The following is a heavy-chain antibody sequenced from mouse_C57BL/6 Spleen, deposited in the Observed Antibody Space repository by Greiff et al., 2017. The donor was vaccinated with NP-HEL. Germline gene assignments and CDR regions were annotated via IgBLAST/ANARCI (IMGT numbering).Heavy chain of an antibody. CDR2: IYPGDGDT. J-gene: IGHJ4*01. V-gene: IGHV1-82*01. Sequence: QVQLKESGPELVKPGASVKISCKASGYAFSSSWMNWVKQRPGKGLEWIGRIYPGDGDTNYNGKFKGKATLTADKSSSTAYMQLSSLKSEDSAVYFGARAGGGGGAMDYWGQGTSVTVSS. CDR3: ARAGGGGGAMDY. CDR1: GYAFSSSW.